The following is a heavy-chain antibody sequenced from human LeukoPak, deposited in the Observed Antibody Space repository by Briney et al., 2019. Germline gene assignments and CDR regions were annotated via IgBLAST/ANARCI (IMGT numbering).Heavy chain of an antibody. CDR1: GGTFSSYA. CDR2: IIPIFGTA. D-gene: IGHD2-21*02. Sequence: GASVKVSCKASGGTFSSYAISWVRQAPGQGLEWMGGIIPIFGTANYAQKFQGRVAITADESTSTAYMELSSLRSEDTAVYYCAREDCGGDCYNYYYYGMDVWGQGTTVIVS. V-gene: IGHV1-69*13. CDR3: AREDCGGDCYNYYYYGMDV. J-gene: IGHJ6*02.